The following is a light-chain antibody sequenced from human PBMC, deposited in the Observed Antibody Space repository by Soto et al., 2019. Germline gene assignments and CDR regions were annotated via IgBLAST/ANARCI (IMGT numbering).Light chain of an antibody. CDR2: GAF. Sequence: EIVMTQSPATLSVSLGERATLSCRASPSVTNYLAWYQQKPGQPPRLLIYGAFNRAAGIPARFSGSGSGTDFTLTISSLEPEDSAVYYCQQRNIWPPVTFGQGTRLEIK. J-gene: IGKJ5*01. CDR1: PSVTNY. CDR3: QQRNIWPPVT. V-gene: IGKV3-11*01.